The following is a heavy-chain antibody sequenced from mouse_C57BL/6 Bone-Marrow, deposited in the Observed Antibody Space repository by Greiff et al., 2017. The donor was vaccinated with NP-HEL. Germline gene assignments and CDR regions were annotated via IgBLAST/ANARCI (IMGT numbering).Heavy chain of an antibody. D-gene: IGHD2-3*01. Sequence: QVHVKQPGAELVMPGASVKLSCKASGYTFTSYWMHWVKQRPGQGLEWIGEIDPSDSYTNYNQKFKGKSTLTVDKSSSTAYMQLSSLTSEDSAVYYCARRGWLLRGYYAMDYWGQGTSVTVSS. CDR3: ARRGWLLRGYYAMDY. J-gene: IGHJ4*01. CDR1: GYTFTSYW. V-gene: IGHV1-69*01. CDR2: IDPSDSYT.